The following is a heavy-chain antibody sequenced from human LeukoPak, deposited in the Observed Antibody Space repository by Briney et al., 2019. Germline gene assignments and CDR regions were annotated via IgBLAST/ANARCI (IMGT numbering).Heavy chain of an antibody. J-gene: IGHJ6*03. V-gene: IGHV3-20*04. CDR3: AREFGSSWYTLGYYMDV. D-gene: IGHD6-13*01. CDR1: GFTFVDYG. CDR2: FNWNGGST. Sequence: TGGSLRLSCAASGFTFVDYGMSWVRQAQGKGLEWAFGFNWNGGSTGYADSVKGRLTISRDNAKNSLYLQMNSLRAEDTALYYCAREFGSSWYTLGYYMDVWGKGTTVTVSS.